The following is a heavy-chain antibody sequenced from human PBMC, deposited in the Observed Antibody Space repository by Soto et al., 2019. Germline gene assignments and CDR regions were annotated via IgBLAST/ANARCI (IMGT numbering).Heavy chain of an antibody. CDR2: INHSGST. J-gene: IGHJ5*02. V-gene: IGHV4-34*01. CDR1: GGSFSGYY. CDR3: AQSSGHEPGWFGP. D-gene: IGHD3-10*01. Sequence: SETLSLTCAVYGGSFSGYYWSWIRQPPGKGLEWIGEINHSGSTNYNPSLKSRVTISVDTSKNQFSLKLSSVTAADTAVYYCAQSSGHEPGWFGPWGQGTLVTVSS.